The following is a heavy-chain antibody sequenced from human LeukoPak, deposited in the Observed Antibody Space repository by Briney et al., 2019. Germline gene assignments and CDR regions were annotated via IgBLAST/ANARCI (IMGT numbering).Heavy chain of an antibody. CDR2: INHSGST. J-gene: IGHJ6*03. Sequence: SETLSLTCTVSGGSISGYYWSWIRQPPGKGLEWIGEINHSGSTNYNPSLKSRVTISVDTSKNQFSLKLSSVTAADTAVYYCARERRTGTRDYYYYMDVWGKGTTVTVSS. CDR1: GGSISGYY. D-gene: IGHD1-14*01. V-gene: IGHV4-34*01. CDR3: ARERRTGTRDYYYYMDV.